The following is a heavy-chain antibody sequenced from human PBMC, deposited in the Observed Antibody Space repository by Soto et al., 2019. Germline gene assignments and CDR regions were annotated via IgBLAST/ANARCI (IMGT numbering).Heavy chain of an antibody. CDR2: ISGSGGST. V-gene: IGHV3-23*01. CDR3: AKDWGVAKSYESAFQH. CDR1: GFTFSSYA. J-gene: IGHJ1*01. D-gene: IGHD3-22*01. Sequence: EVQLLESGGGLVQPGGSLRLSCAASGFTFSSYAMSWVRQAPGKGLEWVSAISGSGGSTYYADSVKGRFTISRDNSKNTLYLQMNSLRAEDTAVYYCAKDWGVAKSYESAFQHWGQGTLVTVSS.